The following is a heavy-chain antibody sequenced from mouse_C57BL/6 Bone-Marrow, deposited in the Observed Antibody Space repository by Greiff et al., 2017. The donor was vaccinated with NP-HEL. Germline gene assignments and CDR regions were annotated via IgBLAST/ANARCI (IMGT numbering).Heavy chain of an antibody. Sequence: QVQLQQPGAELVKPGASVKLSCKASGYTFTSYWMQWVKQRPGQGLEWIGEIDPSDSYTNYNQKFKGKATLTVDTSSSTAYMQLSSLTSEDSAVYYCARYYYGSREAMDYWGQGTSVTVSS. J-gene: IGHJ4*01. V-gene: IGHV1-50*01. D-gene: IGHD1-1*01. CDR1: GYTFTSYW. CDR2: IDPSDSYT. CDR3: ARYYYGSREAMDY.